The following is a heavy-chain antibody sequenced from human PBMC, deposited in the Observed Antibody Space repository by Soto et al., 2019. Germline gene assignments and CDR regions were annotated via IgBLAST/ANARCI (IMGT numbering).Heavy chain of an antibody. J-gene: IGHJ6*02. CDR2: IYYSGST. V-gene: IGHV4-39*01. D-gene: IGHD3-22*01. CDR1: GGSISSSSYY. CDR3: ARRLYYDSSGFEGGGMDV. Sequence: QLQLQESGPGLVKPSETLSLTCTVSGGSISSSSYYWGWIRQPPGKGLEWIGSIYYSGSTYYNPSLKSRVTISVDTSKNQFSLNLSSVTAADTAVYYCARRLYYDSSGFEGGGMDVWGQGTTVTVSS.